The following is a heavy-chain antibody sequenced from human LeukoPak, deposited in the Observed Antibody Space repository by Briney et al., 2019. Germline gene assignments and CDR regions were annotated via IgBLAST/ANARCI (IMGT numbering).Heavy chain of an antibody. CDR3: ARSQNYYGSGDY. V-gene: IGHV4-30-4*02. J-gene: IGHJ4*02. D-gene: IGHD3-10*01. Sequence: SETLSLTCTVSGGSISSGDYYWSWIRQPPGKGLEWIGYIYYTGKTYYNPSLEGRVTILVDTSRNHFSVKLSSVTAADTAVYYCARSQNYYGSGDYWSQGTLVTVSS. CDR1: GGSISSGDYY. CDR2: IYYTGKT.